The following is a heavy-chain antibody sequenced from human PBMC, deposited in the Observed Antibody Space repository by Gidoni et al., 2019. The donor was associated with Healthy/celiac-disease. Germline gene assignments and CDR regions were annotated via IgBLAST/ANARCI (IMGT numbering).Heavy chain of an antibody. J-gene: IGHJ6*03. CDR1: GFTFRRYA. V-gene: IGHV3-30-3*01. CDR3: ARDWYYYDSSGYYPYYYYYYYMDV. Sequence: QVQLVESGGGVVQPGRSLRLSCAASGFTFRRYAMHWVRQAPGKGLEWVAVISYDGSNKYYADSVKGRFTISRDNSKNTLYLQMNSLRAEDTAVYYCARDWYYYDSSGYYPYYYYYYYMDVWGKGTTVTVSS. CDR2: ISYDGSNK. D-gene: IGHD3-22*01.